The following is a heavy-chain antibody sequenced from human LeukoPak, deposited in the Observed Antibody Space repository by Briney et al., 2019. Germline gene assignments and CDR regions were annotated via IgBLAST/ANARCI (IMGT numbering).Heavy chain of an antibody. D-gene: IGHD6-13*01. CDR1: GGTFSSYA. V-gene: IGHV1-69*06. Sequence: ASVKVSCKASGGTFSSYAISWVRQAPGQGLEWMGGIIPIFGTANYAQKFQGRVTITADKSTSTAYMELSSLRSEDTAVYYYARSSIIAAAGPYYFDYWGQGTLVTVSS. J-gene: IGHJ4*02. CDR2: IIPIFGTA. CDR3: ARSSIIAAAGPYYFDY.